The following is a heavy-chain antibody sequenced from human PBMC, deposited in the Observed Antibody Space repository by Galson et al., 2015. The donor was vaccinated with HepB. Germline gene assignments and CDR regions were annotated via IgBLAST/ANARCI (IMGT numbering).Heavy chain of an antibody. D-gene: IGHD4-17*01. Sequence: SGYTFTNYGISWVRQAPGQGLEWMGWISVYNGNTSYVQKFQGRVTMTTDTSTSTAYMELRSLRSDDTAVYYCARDRVYGDYDVYWYFDLWGRGTLVTVSS. CDR2: ISVYNGNT. CDR3: ARDRVYGDYDVYWYFDL. V-gene: IGHV1-18*01. J-gene: IGHJ2*01. CDR1: GYTFTNYG.